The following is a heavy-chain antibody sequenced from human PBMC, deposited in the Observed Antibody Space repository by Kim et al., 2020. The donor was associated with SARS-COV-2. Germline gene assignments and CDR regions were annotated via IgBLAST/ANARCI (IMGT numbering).Heavy chain of an antibody. D-gene: IGHD3-3*01. CDR2: MNPNSGNT. CDR3: ARVIPTYYDFWSGYFYGMDV. CDR1: GYTFTSYD. J-gene: IGHJ6*02. Sequence: ASVKVSCKASGYTFTSYDINWVRQATGQGLEWMGWMNPNSGNTGYAQKFQGRVTMTRNTSISTAYMELSSLRSEDTAVYYCARVIPTYYDFWSGYFYGMDVWGQGTTVTVSS. V-gene: IGHV1-8*01.